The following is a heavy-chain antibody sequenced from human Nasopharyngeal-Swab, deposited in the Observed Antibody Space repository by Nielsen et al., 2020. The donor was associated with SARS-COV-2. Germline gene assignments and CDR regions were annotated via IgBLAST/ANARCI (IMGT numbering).Heavy chain of an antibody. D-gene: IGHD4-17*01. J-gene: IGHJ5*02. Sequence: ASVKVSCKASGYTFTGYYMHWVRQAPGQGLEWMGRINPNSGGTNYAQKFQGRVTVTRDTSISTAYMELSRLRSDDTAVYYCAREPLRTHWFDPWGQGTLVTVSS. CDR2: INPNSGGT. V-gene: IGHV1-2*06. CDR1: GYTFTGYY. CDR3: AREPLRTHWFDP.